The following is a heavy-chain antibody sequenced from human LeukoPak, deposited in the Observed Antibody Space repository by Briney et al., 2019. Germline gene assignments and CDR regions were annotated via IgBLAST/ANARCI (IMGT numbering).Heavy chain of an antibody. CDR3: ARSPGTIFGVARRFDY. CDR1: GGSISSGGYY. J-gene: IGHJ4*02. D-gene: IGHD3-3*01. CDR2: IYHSGST. V-gene: IGHV4-30-2*01. Sequence: SETLSLTCTVSGGSISSGGYYWSWIRQPPGKGLEWIGYIYHSGSTYYNPSLKSRVTISVDRSKNQFSLKLSSVTAADTAVYYCARSPGTIFGVARRFDYWGQGTLVTVSS.